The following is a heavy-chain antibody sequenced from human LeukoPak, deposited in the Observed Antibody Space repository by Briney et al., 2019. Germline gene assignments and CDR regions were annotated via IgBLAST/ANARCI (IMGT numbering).Heavy chain of an antibody. D-gene: IGHD6-13*01. V-gene: IGHV3-30*02. CDR3: AKSPSSWKFDD. J-gene: IGHJ4*02. CDR1: GFTFSSCG. Sequence: GGSLRLSCAASGFTFSSCGMHWVRLAPGKGLEWVAFIRYHGSDKYYADSVKGRFTISRDNSENTLYLQMNSLRAEDTAVYYCAKSPSSWKFDDWGQGTLVTVSS. CDR2: IRYHGSDK.